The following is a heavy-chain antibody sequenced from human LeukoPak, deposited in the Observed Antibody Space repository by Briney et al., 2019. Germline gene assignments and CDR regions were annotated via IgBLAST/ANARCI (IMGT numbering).Heavy chain of an antibody. J-gene: IGHJ4*02. V-gene: IGHV3-33*01. CDR3: ATWFYYGSGSYIDY. D-gene: IGHD3-10*01. CDR1: GFTFNSRG. CDR2: IWSDGSIK. Sequence: PGGSLRLSCEVSGFTFNSRGMHWVRRAPGKGLVWVAVIWSDGSIKYYADSVKGRFSISRDNSKNTLFLHMNTLRAEDTAMYYCATWFYYGSGSYIDYWGQGTLVTVSS.